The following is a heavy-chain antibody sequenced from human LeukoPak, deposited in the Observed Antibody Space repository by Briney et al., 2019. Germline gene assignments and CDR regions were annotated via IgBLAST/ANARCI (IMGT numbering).Heavy chain of an antibody. CDR3: AREIARSGYQANYFDY. CDR2: LSGSGGTI. J-gene: IGHJ4*02. Sequence: GGSLRLSCEASVFTLSNYAMSWVRQAPGKGLEWVSTLSGSGGTIYYADSVKGRFTISRDNSKNTLYLQVNSLRAEDTAIYYCAREIARSGYQANYFDYWGQGTLVTVSS. V-gene: IGHV3-23*01. D-gene: IGHD3-22*01. CDR1: VFTLSNYA.